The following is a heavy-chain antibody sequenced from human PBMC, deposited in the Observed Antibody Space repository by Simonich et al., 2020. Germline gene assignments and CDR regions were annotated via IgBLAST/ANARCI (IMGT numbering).Heavy chain of an antibody. D-gene: IGHD3-9*01. CDR2: IFSNDEK. Sequence: QVTLQESGPVLVKPTQTLTLTCTVSGFSLSTARMGVSWYRQPPGKALELHADIFSNDEKSYSTSLKSRLTISKDAYKRQVVLTMTNMDPVDTATYYCARDYDIVTGYYTFDYWGQGTLVTVSS. CDR1: GFSLSTARMG. CDR3: ARDYDIVTGYYTFDY. V-gene: IGHV2-26*02. J-gene: IGHJ4*02.